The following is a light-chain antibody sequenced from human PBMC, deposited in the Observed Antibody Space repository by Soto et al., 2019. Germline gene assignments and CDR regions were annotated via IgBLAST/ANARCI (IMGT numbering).Light chain of an antibody. CDR1: QSVSSSY. Sequence: DIVLTQPQGTLPLSPGERATLSCRAIQSVSSSYLAWYQQKPGQAPRLLIYGASSRATGIPDRFSGSGSGTDFTLTISRLEPEDFAVYYCQQYGSSRGTFGQGTRLEIK. CDR2: GAS. CDR3: QQYGSSRGT. V-gene: IGKV3-20*01. J-gene: IGKJ5*01.